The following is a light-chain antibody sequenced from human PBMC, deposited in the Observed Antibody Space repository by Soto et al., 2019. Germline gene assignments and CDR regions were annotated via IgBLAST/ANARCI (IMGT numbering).Light chain of an antibody. CDR3: QQYGSWT. Sequence: DIVLTQSPATLSLSPGDRATLSCRASQSVGTSLAWYKQQPGQAPRLLIHDAAYRASGIPERFSGSGSGTDFTLTISRLEPEDFAVYYCQQYGSWTFGQGTKVEIK. V-gene: IGKV3-11*01. J-gene: IGKJ1*01. CDR1: QSVGTS. CDR2: DAA.